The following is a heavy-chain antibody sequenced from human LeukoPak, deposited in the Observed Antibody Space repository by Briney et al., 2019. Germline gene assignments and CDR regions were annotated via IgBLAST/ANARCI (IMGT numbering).Heavy chain of an antibody. CDR1: GASISGSGYY. CDR3: AKSGGYGLIDY. V-gene: IGHV4-39*01. Sequence: PSETLSLTCTASGASISGSGYYWGWIRQPPGKGLEWIGSIYSSGSTYYNASLQSRVTISIETSKNQISLRLNSVTAADTAMYYCAKSGGYGLIDYWGQGTLDTVSS. CDR2: IYSSGST. D-gene: IGHD1-26*01. J-gene: IGHJ4*02.